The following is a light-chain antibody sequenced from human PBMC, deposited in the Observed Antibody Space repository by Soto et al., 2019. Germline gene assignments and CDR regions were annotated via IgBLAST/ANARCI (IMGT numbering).Light chain of an antibody. J-gene: IGLJ1*01. V-gene: IGLV2-8*01. Sequence: QSVLTQPSSASGSPGQSVAISCTGTSSDVGGYNYVSWYQQHPGKAPKLMIYEVNKRPSGVPDRFSGSKSGNTASLTVSGLQAEDEADYFCFSFTTDWTHVFGTGTKVTVL. CDR1: SSDVGGYNY. CDR2: EVN. CDR3: FSFTTDWTHV.